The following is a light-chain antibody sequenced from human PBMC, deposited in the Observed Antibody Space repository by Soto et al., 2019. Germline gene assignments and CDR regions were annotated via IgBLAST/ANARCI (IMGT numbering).Light chain of an antibody. CDR2: GAS. CDR3: QHFCVTTFT. Sequence: EIVLTQSPGTLSLSPGEGATLSCRASQSVSSSYIAWYQQRPGQTPSLLTYGASTRATGIPDRFSGSGSGTHFTLTISRLEPGDFAVYYCQHFCVTTFTVGQGTRLEIK. J-gene: IGKJ5*01. CDR1: QSVSSSY. V-gene: IGKV3-20*01.